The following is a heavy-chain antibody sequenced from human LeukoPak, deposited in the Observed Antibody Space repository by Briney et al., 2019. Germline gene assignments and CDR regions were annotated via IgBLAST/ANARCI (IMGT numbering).Heavy chain of an antibody. CDR2: IYYSGST. J-gene: IGHJ3*02. CDR3: ARDSPYYSDSSGYLSAFDI. CDR1: GDSISSYY. V-gene: IGHV4-59*01. Sequence: SETLSLTCSVYGDSISSYYWSWIRQPPGKGLEWIGYIYYSGSTNYNPSLKSRVTISVDTSKNQFSLKLSSVTAADTAVYYCARDSPYYSDSSGYLSAFDIWGQGTMVTVSS. D-gene: IGHD3-22*01.